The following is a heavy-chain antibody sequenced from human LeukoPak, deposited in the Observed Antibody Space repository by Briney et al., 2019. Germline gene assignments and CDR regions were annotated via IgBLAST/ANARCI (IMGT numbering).Heavy chain of an antibody. Sequence: GGSLRLSCAASGFRFSDYYMSWIRQAPGKGLDLLSYITTTGSTIYYADSVKGRFTISRDNSKNTLYLQMNSLRAEDTAVYYCAKDQEVAAAGTWGSIDYWGQGTLVTVSS. CDR1: GFRFSDYY. J-gene: IGHJ4*02. CDR2: ITTTGSTI. V-gene: IGHV3-11*04. CDR3: AKDQEVAAAGTWGSIDY. D-gene: IGHD6-13*01.